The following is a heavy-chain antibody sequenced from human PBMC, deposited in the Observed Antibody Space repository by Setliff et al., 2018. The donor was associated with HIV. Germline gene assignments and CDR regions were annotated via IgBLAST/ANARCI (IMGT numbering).Heavy chain of an antibody. V-gene: IGHV5-51*01. Sequence: GESLKISCQASGYSFTKFWIGWVRQMPGKGLEWMGLIYPGDSDTRYSPSFQGQVTISADKSTNTLFLQLSGLKASDTAIYYCGKDSSDWSDGWGQGTLVTVSS. CDR1: GYSFTKFW. CDR2: IYPGDSDT. CDR3: GKDSSDWSDG. D-gene: IGHD3-22*01. J-gene: IGHJ5*02.